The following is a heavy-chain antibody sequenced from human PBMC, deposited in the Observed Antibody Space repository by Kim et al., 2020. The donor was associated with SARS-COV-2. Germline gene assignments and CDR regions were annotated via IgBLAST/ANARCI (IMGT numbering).Heavy chain of an antibody. D-gene: IGHD3-3*01. CDR2: IYYSGST. CDR3: ARAGAYDFWSGYSFPGAFDI. CDR1: GGSISSYY. J-gene: IGHJ3*02. V-gene: IGHV4-59*13. Sequence: SETLSLTCTVSGGSISSYYWSWIRQPPGKGLEWIGYIYYSGSTIYNPSLKSRVTISVDTSKNQFSLKLSSVTAADTAVYYCARAGAYDFWSGYSFPGAFDIWGQGTMVTVSS.